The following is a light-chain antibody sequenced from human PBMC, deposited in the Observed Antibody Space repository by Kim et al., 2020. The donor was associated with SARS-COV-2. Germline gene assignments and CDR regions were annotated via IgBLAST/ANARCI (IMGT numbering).Light chain of an antibody. Sequence: SQGERATLSCRSSQPISGSHLAWYQQSRGQSPRLLIYGASKRASGVEDRFSGSGSGTDFTLTINRLEPEDFAVYFCQHYGWSPRTFGQGTKVDIK. J-gene: IGKJ1*01. CDR3: QHYGWSPRT. V-gene: IGKV3-20*01. CDR1: QPISGSH. CDR2: GAS.